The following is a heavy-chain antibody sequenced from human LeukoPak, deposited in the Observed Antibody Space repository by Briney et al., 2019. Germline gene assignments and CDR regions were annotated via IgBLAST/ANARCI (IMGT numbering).Heavy chain of an antibody. CDR2: ILPILGIA. J-gene: IGHJ4*02. CDR3: AMGTYYDDSSGYSPFDY. Sequence: ASVKVSCKASGGTFSSYAISWVRQAPGQGLEWMGRILPILGIANYAQKFQGRVTITADKSTSTAYMELSSLRSEDTAVYYCAMGTYYDDSSGYSPFDYWGQGTLVTVSS. CDR1: GGTFSSYA. D-gene: IGHD3-22*01. V-gene: IGHV1-69*04.